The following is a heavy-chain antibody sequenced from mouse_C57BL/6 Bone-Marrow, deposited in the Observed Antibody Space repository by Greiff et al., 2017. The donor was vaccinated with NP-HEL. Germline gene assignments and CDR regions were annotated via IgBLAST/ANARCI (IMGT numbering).Heavy chain of an antibody. V-gene: IGHV1-54*01. CDR3: ARYYDYGYFDV. D-gene: IGHD2-4*01. Sequence: VQLQESGAELVRPGTSVKVSCKASGYAFTNYLIEWVKQRPGQGLEWIGVINPGSGGTNYNEKFKGKATLTADKSSSTAYMQLSSLTSEDSAVYFCARYYDYGYFDVWGTGTTVTVSS. J-gene: IGHJ1*03. CDR1: GYAFTNYL. CDR2: INPGSGGT.